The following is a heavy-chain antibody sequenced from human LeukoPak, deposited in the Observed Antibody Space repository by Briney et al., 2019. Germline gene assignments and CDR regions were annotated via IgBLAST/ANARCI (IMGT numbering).Heavy chain of an antibody. CDR2: IYYSGST. D-gene: IGHD1-26*01. CDR1: GGSISSYY. CDR3: ASSGRHLDY. Sequence: SETLSLTCTVSGGSISSYYWSWIRQPPGRGLEWIGYIYYSGSTNYNPSLKSRVTISVDASKNQFSLKLSSVTAADTAVYYCASSGRHLDYWGQGTLVTVSS. V-gene: IGHV4-59*01. J-gene: IGHJ4*02.